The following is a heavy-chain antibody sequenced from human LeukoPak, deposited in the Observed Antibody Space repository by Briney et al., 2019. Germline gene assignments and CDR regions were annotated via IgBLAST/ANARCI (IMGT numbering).Heavy chain of an antibody. CDR1: GGTFSSYA. J-gene: IGHJ5*02. Sequence: ASVKVSCKASGGTFSSYAISWVRQAPGRGLEWMGGIIPIFGTANYAQKFQGRVTITADESTSTAYMELSSLRSEDTAVYYCARAKVATFSSSWYWFDPWGQGTLVTVSS. CDR2: IIPIFGTA. CDR3: ARAKVATFSSSWYWFDP. D-gene: IGHD6-13*01. V-gene: IGHV1-69*01.